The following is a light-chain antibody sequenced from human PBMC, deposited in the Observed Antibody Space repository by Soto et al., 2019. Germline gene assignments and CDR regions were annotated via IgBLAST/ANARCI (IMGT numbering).Light chain of an antibody. J-gene: IGKJ1*01. Sequence: EIVLTQSPGTLSLSPGERATLSCRASQSVRSNYLAWYQQKPGQAPRLLMYGASERATGIPVRFSGSGSGTDFTLTISRLEPEDFAVYYCQQYANSPRTFGQGTKVEIK. CDR3: QQYANSPRT. CDR2: GAS. CDR1: QSVRSNY. V-gene: IGKV3-20*01.